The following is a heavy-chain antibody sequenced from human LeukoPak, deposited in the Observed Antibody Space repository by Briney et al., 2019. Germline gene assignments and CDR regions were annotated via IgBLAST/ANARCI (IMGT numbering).Heavy chain of an antibody. D-gene: IGHD3-22*01. CDR2: IIPIFGTA. J-gene: IGHJ5*02. CDR3: AARTRYDSSRTRWFDP. V-gene: IGHV1-69*13. Sequence: GASVKVSCKASGYTFTGYYMHWVRQAPGQGLEWMGGIIPIFGTANYAQKFQGRVTITADESTSTAYMELSSLRSEDTAVYYCAARTRYDSSRTRWFDPWGQGTLVTVSS. CDR1: GYTFTGYY.